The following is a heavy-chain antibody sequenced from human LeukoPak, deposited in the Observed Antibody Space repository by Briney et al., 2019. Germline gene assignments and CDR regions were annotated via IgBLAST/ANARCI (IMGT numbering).Heavy chain of an antibody. J-gene: IGHJ4*02. CDR2: IYYSGST. CDR3: ARWRYYYDSSGSVQGDHFDY. V-gene: IGHV4-39*07. D-gene: IGHD3-22*01. Sequence: PSETLSLTCTVSGGSISSSSYYWGWIRQPPGKGLEWIGSIYYSGSTYYNPSLKSRVTISVDTSKNQFSLKLSSVTAADTAVYYCARWRYYYDSSGSVQGDHFDYWGQGTLVTVSS. CDR1: GGSISSSSYY.